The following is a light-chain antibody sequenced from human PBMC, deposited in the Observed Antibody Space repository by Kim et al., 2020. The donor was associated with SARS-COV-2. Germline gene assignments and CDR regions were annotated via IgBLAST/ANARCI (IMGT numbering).Light chain of an antibody. CDR3: QQYNSHPIN. J-gene: IGKJ5*01. V-gene: IGKV1-16*01. CDR2: GAS. Sequence: DIQLTQSPSSLSTSLGDTVTITCRASQGISDNLAWFQQKPGEAPKSLIYGASTLQGGVPSRFSGTGSGKDFTLTITSLQPDDLAIYFCQQYNSHPINFGQGTRLEIK. CDR1: QGISDN.